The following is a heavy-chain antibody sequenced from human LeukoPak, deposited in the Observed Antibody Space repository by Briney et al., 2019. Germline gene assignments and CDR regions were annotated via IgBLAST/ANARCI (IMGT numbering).Heavy chain of an antibody. CDR3: ARVRGSGWNECDY. CDR2: LYSDGRT. CDR1: GFSVSNNY. V-gene: IGHV3-53*01. D-gene: IGHD6-19*01. J-gene: IGHJ4*02. Sequence: GGSLRLSCAASGFSVSNNYMSWVRQAPGKGLEWISILYSDGRTFYADSVKGRLTISRDNFRNTLYLQMNSLRAEDTAVYYCARVRGSGWNECDYWGQGTLVIVSS.